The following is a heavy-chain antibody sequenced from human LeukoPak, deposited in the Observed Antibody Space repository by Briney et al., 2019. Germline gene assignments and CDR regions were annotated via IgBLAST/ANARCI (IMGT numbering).Heavy chain of an antibody. V-gene: IGHV3-30*04. Sequence: GRSLRLSCAASGFTFSSYAMHWVRQAPGKGLEWVAVISYDGSNKYCADSVKGRFTISRDNSKNTLYLQMNSLRAEDTAVYYCARGLEGLLWFGELGPWGQGTLVTVSS. CDR3: ARGLEGLLWFGELGP. J-gene: IGHJ5*02. CDR1: GFTFSSYA. CDR2: ISYDGSNK. D-gene: IGHD3-10*01.